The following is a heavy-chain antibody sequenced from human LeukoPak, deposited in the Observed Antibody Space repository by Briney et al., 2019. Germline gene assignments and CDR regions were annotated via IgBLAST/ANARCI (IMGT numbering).Heavy chain of an antibody. CDR2: IYYSGST. CDR1: GGSIGSSSYY. D-gene: IGHD3-16*02. V-gene: IGHV4-39*01. J-gene: IGHJ4*02. CDR3: ARCPDDYVWGSYRCAVFDY. Sequence: SETLSLTCTVSGGSIGSSSYYWGWIRQPPGKGLEWIGSIYYSGSTYYNPSLKSRVTISVDTSKNQFSLKLSSVTAADTAVYYCARCPDDYVWGSYRCAVFDYWGQGTLVTVSS.